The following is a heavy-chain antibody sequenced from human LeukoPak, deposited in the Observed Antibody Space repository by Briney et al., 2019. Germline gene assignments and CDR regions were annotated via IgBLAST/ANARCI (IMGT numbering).Heavy chain of an antibody. CDR3: ARGYCSGGSCYADAFDI. V-gene: IGHV1-69*13. CDR1: RGTFSSYA. Sequence: SVKVSCKASRGTFSSYAISWVRQAPGQGLEWMGGIIPIFGTANYAQKFQGRVTITADESTSTAYMELSSLRSEDTAVYYCARGYCSGGSCYADAFDIWGQGTMVTVSS. J-gene: IGHJ3*02. D-gene: IGHD2-15*01. CDR2: IIPIFGTA.